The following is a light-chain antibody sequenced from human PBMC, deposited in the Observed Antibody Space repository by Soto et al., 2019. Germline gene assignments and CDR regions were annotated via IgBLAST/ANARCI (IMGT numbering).Light chain of an antibody. CDR3: QQSYSTPYT. V-gene: IGKV1-39*01. CDR2: AAS. J-gene: IGKJ2*01. Sequence: DIQMTQSPSSLSASVGDRLTITCRASRSISSYLNWYQQKPGKAPKLLIYAASSLQSGVPSRFTGSGSGTDFTLTISSLQPEDFATYYCQQSYSTPYTFGQGTKLDIK. CDR1: RSISSY.